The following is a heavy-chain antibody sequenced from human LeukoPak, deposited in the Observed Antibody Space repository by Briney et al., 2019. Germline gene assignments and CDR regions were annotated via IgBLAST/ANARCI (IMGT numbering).Heavy chain of an antibody. CDR2: MNPNSGNT. V-gene: IGHV1-8*01. D-gene: IGHD6-19*01. CDR3: ARVEQWLVPGYYYYMDV. J-gene: IGHJ6*03. Sequence: ASVKVSCKASGYTFTSYDINWVRQATGQGLEWMGWMNPNSGNTGYAQKFQGRVTMTRNTSISTAYIELSSLRSEDTAVYYCARVEQWLVPGYYYYMDVWGKGTTVTVSS. CDR1: GYTFTSYD.